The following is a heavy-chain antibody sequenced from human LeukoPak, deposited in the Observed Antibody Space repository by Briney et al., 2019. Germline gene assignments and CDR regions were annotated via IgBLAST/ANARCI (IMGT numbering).Heavy chain of an antibody. CDR1: GGSISTYY. J-gene: IGHJ4*02. CDR2: IYYSGST. CDR3: ARNGYYDSSGYLDY. V-gene: IGHV4-59*06. D-gene: IGHD3-22*01. Sequence: KTSETLSPTCTVSGGSISTYYWSWIRQPPGKGLEWIGYIYYSGSTYYNPSLKSRVTISVDTSKNRFSLKLSSVTAADTAVYYCARNGYYDSSGYLDYWGQGTLVTVSS.